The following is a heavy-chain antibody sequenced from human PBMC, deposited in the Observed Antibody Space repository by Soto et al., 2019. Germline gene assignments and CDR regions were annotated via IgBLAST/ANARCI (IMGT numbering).Heavy chain of an antibody. J-gene: IGHJ5*02. D-gene: IGHD2-15*01. CDR1: GFNFSNYG. CDR2: IANDGGRK. CDR3: AITTVVAAAGFDP. Sequence: QVHLVESGGGVVQPEKSLRLSCGASGFNFSNYGMHWVRQPPGKGMEVVAIIANDGGRKYYADSVEGRFTVSRDDSKNALFLQMNSLCPEDTAVYYCAITTVVAAAGFDPGGRVTQVIVSS. V-gene: IGHV3-30*03.